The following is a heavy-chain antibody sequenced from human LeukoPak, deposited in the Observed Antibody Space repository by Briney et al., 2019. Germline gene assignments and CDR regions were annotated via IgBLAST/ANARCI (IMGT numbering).Heavy chain of an antibody. CDR3: ARGRVRYSYGGVQDYFDY. Sequence: SETLSLTCTVSGGSISSYYWSWIRQPAGKGLEWIGRIYTSGSTNYNPSLKSRVTMSVDTSKNQFSLKLSSVTAADTAVYYCARGRVRYSYGGVQDYFDYWGQGTLVTVSS. CDR2: IYTSGST. J-gene: IGHJ4*02. CDR1: GGSISSYY. V-gene: IGHV4-4*07. D-gene: IGHD5-18*01.